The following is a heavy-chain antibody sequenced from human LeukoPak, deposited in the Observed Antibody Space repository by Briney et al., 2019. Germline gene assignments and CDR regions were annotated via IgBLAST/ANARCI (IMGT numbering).Heavy chain of an antibody. CDR3: ARTRDYGDYGEN. J-gene: IGHJ4*02. D-gene: IGHD4-17*01. Sequence: SVKVSCKASGGTFSSYTISWVRQAPGQGLEWMGRIIPILGIANYAQKFQGRVAITADKSTSTAYMELSSLRSEDTAVYYCARTRDYGDYGENWGQGTLVTVSS. V-gene: IGHV1-69*02. CDR1: GGTFSSYT. CDR2: IIPILGIA.